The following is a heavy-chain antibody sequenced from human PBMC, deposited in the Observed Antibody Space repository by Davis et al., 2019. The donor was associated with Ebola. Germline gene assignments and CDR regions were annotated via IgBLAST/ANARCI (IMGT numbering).Heavy chain of an antibody. Sequence: SETLSLTCAVYGGSFSGYYWSWIRQPPGKGLEWIGEINHSGSTNYNPSLKSRVTISVDKSKNQFSLKLSSVTAADTAVYYCARDSGGSGWYERGNFDYWGQGTLVTVSS. CDR1: GGSFSGYY. J-gene: IGHJ4*02. D-gene: IGHD6-19*01. CDR2: INHSGST. CDR3: ARDSGGSGWYERGNFDY. V-gene: IGHV4-34*01.